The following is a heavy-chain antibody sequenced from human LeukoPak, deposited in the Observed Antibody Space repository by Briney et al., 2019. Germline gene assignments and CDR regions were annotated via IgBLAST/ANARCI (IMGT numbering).Heavy chain of an antibody. V-gene: IGHV4-4*07. CDR3: ARDLGYYDSSGYYGSRWFDP. CDR2: IYTSGST. CDR1: GGSLSSYY. D-gene: IGHD3-22*01. Sequence: SETLSLTCTVSGGSLSSYYWSWIRQPAGKGLEWIGRIYTSGSTNYNPSLKSRVTMSVDTSKNQFSLKLSSVTAADTAVYYCARDLGYYDSSGYYGSRWFDPWGQGTLVTVSS. J-gene: IGHJ5*02.